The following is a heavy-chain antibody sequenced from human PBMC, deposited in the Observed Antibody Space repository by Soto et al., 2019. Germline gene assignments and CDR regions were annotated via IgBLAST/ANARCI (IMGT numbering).Heavy chain of an antibody. CDR1: GFSLSTGAVG. CDR3: AHSNWRDPIYD. Sequence: QITLKESGPTLVKPTQTLTLTCTFSGFSLSTGAVGVGWIRQPPGKALEWLALIYWDDDKHYSPSLKSRLTITQDTSKNQVVLTMTNMAPVDTATYYCAHSNWRDPIYDWGQGTLVTVSS. J-gene: IGHJ4*02. CDR2: IYWDDDK. D-gene: IGHD1-1*01. V-gene: IGHV2-5*02.